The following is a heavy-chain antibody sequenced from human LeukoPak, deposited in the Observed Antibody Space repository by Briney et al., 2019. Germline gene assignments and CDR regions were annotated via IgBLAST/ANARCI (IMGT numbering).Heavy chain of an antibody. D-gene: IGHD6-19*01. CDR3: ARDAPYSSGWYGDGFDY. CDR2: INWNGGST. Sequence: GGTLRLSCAASGFTFDDYAMSWVRQVPGKGLEWVSGINWNGGSTGYADSVKGRFTISRDNTKNSLYLQMNSLRAEDTALYYCARDAPYSSGWYGDGFDYWGQGTLVTVSS. CDR1: GFTFDDYA. V-gene: IGHV3-20*04. J-gene: IGHJ4*02.